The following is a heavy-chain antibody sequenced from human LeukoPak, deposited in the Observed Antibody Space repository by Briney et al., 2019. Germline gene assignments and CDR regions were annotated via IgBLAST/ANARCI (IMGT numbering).Heavy chain of an antibody. CDR1: GGSISSGDYY. CDR3: ARAYSSGGDALGY. CDR2: IYYSGRT. V-gene: IGHV4-39*07. Sequence: SETLSLTCTVSGGSISSGDYYWSWIRQPPGKGLEWIGSIYYSGRTYYNPSLKSRVTISVDTSKNQFSLKVSSVTAADTAVYYCARAYSSGGDALGYWGQGTLVTVSS. D-gene: IGHD6-19*01. J-gene: IGHJ4*02.